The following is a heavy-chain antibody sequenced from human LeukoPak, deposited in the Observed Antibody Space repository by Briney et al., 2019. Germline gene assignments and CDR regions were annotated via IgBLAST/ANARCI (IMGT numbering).Heavy chain of an antibody. CDR3: ATYTAY. D-gene: IGHD5-18*01. CDR1: GVIFSSYA. J-gene: IGHJ4*02. V-gene: IGHV3-23*01. Sequence: PGGSLRLSCAASGVIFSSYAMSWVRQAPGRGPEWVSVISGSGGSRYYADSVKGRFTISRDNSKNTLYLQMNSLRAEDTAVYYCATYTAYWGQGTLVTVSS. CDR2: ISGSGGSR.